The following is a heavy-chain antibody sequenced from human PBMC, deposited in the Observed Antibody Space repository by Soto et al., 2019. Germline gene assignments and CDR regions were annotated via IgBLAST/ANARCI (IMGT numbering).Heavy chain of an antibody. D-gene: IGHD1-26*01. CDR1: GGSVSSGTYY. CDR3: ARVSGSYRYYFDY. J-gene: IGHJ4*02. CDR2: IYYSGST. Sequence: QVQLQESGPGLVKPSETLSLTCTVSGGSVSSGTYYWSWIRQPPGKGLEWIGYIYYSGSTNYNPSLKSRVTISVDTSKYQCSLKLSSVTAADTAVYYCARVSGSYRYYFDYWGQGTLVTVSS. V-gene: IGHV4-61*01.